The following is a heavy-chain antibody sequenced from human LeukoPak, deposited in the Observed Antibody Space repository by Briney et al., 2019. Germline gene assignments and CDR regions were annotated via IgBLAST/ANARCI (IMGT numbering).Heavy chain of an antibody. CDR1: GGSISSSSYY. CDR3: ARGTRDYGDYESDY. Sequence: LSLTCTVSGGSISSSSYYWGWIRQPPGKGLEWVSVIYSGGSTYYADSVKGRFTISRHNSKNTLYLQTNSLRAEDTAVYYCARGTRDYGDYESDYWGQGTLVTVSS. V-gene: IGHV3-53*04. CDR2: IYSGGST. D-gene: IGHD4-17*01. J-gene: IGHJ4*02.